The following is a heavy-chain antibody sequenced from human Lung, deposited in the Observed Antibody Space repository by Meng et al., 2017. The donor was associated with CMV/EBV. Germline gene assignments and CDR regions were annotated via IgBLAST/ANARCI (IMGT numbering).Heavy chain of an antibody. D-gene: IGHD6-19*01. CDR1: GGSISSSNW. V-gene: IGHV4-4*02. CDR2: IYHSGST. Sequence: QGSAPGLGKPAGTRSLTCAVSGGSISSSNWWSWVRQPPGKGLEWIGEIYHSGSTNYNPSLKSRVTISVDKSKNQFSLKLSSVTAADTAVYYCASFPPPGKQWLVTDYWGQGTLVTVSS. CDR3: ASFPPPGKQWLVTDY. J-gene: IGHJ4*02.